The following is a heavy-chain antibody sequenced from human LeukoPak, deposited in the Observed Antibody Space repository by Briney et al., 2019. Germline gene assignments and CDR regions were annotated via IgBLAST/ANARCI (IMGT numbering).Heavy chain of an antibody. V-gene: IGHV4-59*01. CDR2: IFNSGST. J-gene: IGHJ6*02. D-gene: IGHD5-18*01. CDR3: ARESRGYSFGAYYNYGMDV. Sequence: SETLSLACTVSGGSISNYYWTWIRQPPGKGLEWIGYIFNSGSTNYNPSLKGRVTISVDTPKNQFSLKVSSVSAADTAVYYCARESRGYSFGAYYNYGMDVWGQGTTVTVSS. CDR1: GGSISNYY.